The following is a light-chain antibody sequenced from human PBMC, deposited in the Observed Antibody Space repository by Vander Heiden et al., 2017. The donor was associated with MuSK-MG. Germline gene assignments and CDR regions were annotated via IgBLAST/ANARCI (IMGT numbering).Light chain of an antibody. J-gene: IGKJ4*01. V-gene: IGKV4-1*01. CDR3: QQYYSTPPSLT. CDR1: QSVLYSSNNKNY. Sequence: DLVMTQSPDSLAVSLGERATINCKSSQSVLYSSNNKNYLAWYQQKPGQPPKLLIYWASTRESGVPDRFSGSGSGTDFTLTISSLQAEDVAVYYCQQYYSTPPSLTFGGGTKVEIK. CDR2: WAS.